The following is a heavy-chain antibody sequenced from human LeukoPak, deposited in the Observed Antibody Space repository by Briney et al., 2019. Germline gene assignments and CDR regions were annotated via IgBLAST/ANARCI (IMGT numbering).Heavy chain of an antibody. Sequence: GASVKVSCKASGYTFTGYYIHWVRQAPGQGLEWMGWINPNSGGTNYAQKFQGRVTMTRDTSISTAYMELSRLRSDDTAVYYCARGWTGGSNNWFDPWGQGTLVTVSS. CDR2: INPNSGGT. D-gene: IGHD1-14*01. CDR1: GYTFTGYY. J-gene: IGHJ5*02. V-gene: IGHV1-2*02. CDR3: ARGWTGGSNNWFDP.